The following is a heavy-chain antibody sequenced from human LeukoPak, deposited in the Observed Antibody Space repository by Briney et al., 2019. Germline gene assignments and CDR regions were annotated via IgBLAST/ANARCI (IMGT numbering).Heavy chain of an antibody. Sequence: GGSLRLSCAHSVFTFSSHWMNCVRHAPGKGLEWVANINQNGGEKYYVDSVKGRFTISRDNAKNSLYLQMNSLRVEDTAVYYCASNIYGYADWSDPWGQGTLVTVSS. CDR3: ASNIYGYADWSDP. CDR1: VFTFSSHW. J-gene: IGHJ5*02. D-gene: IGHD5-18*01. CDR2: INQNGGEK. V-gene: IGHV3-7*01.